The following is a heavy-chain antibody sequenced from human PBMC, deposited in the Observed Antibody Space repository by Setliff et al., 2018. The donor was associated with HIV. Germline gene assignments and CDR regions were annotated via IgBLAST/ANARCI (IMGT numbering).Heavy chain of an antibody. CDR3: ARAYFGSGDY. V-gene: IGHV4-4*09. CDR2: IYSSGST. J-gene: IGHJ4*02. Sequence: PSETLSLTCTVSGGSISSYYWSWIRQPPGKGLEWLGHIYSSGSTNYNPSLKSRVTISVDTSKNQFSLKLYSVTAADTAVYYCARAYFGSGDYWGQGTLVTVSS. CDR1: GGSISSYY. D-gene: IGHD3-10*01.